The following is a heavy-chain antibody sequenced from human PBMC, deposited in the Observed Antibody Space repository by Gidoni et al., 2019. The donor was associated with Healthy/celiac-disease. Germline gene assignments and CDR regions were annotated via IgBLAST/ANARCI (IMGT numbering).Heavy chain of an antibody. CDR2: ISSSGSTI. J-gene: IGHJ6*02. Sequence: PGNGLEWVSYISSSGSTIYYADSVKGRFTISRDKAKNSLYLQMNSLRAEDTAVYYCAREAGYCSGGSCSTLNYYYYGMDVWGQGTTVTVSS. CDR3: AREAGYCSGGSCSTLNYYYYGMDV. V-gene: IGHV3-11*01. D-gene: IGHD2-15*01.